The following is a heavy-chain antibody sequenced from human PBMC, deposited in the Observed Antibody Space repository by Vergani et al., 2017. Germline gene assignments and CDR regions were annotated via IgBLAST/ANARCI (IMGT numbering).Heavy chain of an antibody. CDR1: GGSISSGDYY. CDR2: IYYSGST. V-gene: IGHV4-30-4*01. Sequence: QVQLQESGPGLVKPSQTLSITCTVSGGSISSGDYYWSWIRQPPGKGLEWIGYIYYSGSTYYNPSLKSRVTVSVDTSKNQFSLKLSSVTAADTAVYYCARIVYIICYGDSNSTRWFDPWGQGTLVTVSS. J-gene: IGHJ5*02. D-gene: IGHD4-17*01. CDR3: ARIVYIICYGDSNSTRWFDP.